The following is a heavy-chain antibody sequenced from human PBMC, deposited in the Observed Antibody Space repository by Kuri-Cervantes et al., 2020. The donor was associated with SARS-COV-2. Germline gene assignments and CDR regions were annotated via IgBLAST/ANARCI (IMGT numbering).Heavy chain of an antibody. V-gene: IGHV3-7*01. D-gene: IGHD6-6*01. CDR1: GFTFSSYW. J-gene: IGHJ4*02. CDR3: ARDLRIAAPRGDY. CDR2: IKQDGSEK. Sequence: GESLKISCAASGFTFSSYWMSWVRQAPGKGLEWVANIKQDGSEKYYVDSVEGRFTISRDNAKNSLYLQMNSLRAEDTAVYYCARDLRIAAPRGDYWGQGTLVTVSS.